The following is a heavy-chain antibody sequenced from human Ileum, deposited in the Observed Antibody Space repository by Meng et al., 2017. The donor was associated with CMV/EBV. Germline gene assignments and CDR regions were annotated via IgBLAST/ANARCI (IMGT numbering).Heavy chain of an antibody. CDR1: GYSISSGYY. D-gene: IGHD2-2*01. Sequence: SETLSLTCTVSGYSISSGYYWGWIRQPPGKGLEWIGSIYHSGSTYYNPSLKSRVTISVDTSKNQFSLQLSSVTAADTAVYYCARVIGYCSSTSCYSLSPEYYYYYYGMDVWGQGTTVTVSS. J-gene: IGHJ6*02. CDR2: IYHSGST. V-gene: IGHV4-38-2*02. CDR3: ARVIGYCSSTSCYSLSPEYYYYYYGMDV.